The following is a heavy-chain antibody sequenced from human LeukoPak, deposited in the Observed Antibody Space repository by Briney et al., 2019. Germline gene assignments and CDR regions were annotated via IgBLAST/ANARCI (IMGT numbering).Heavy chain of an antibody. D-gene: IGHD3-9*01. CDR3: ARERGRLVDY. V-gene: IGHV4-31*11. CDR1: GGSISSGHY. CDR2: TYGSA. J-gene: IGHJ4*02. Sequence: SETLSLTCAVSGGSISSGHYWAWIRLLPGKGLEWIGYTYGSANYNPSLKHRSISVDTSKNQFSLRLTSVTAADTAVYYCARERGRLVDYWGQGTLVTVSS.